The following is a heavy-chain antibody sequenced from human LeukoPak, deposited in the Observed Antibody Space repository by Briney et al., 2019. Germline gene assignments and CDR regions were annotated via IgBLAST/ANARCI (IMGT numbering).Heavy chain of an antibody. CDR2: IRSKANSYAT. V-gene: IGHV3-73*01. Sequence: PGGSLKLSCAAFGFTFSGSAMHWVRQASGKGLEWVGRIRSKANSYATAYAASVKGRFTISRDDSKNTAYLQMNSLKTEDTAVYYCTRQIYCSGGSCFEDYWGQGTLVTVSS. CDR3: TRQIYCSGGSCFEDY. D-gene: IGHD2-15*01. CDR1: GFTFSGSA. J-gene: IGHJ4*02.